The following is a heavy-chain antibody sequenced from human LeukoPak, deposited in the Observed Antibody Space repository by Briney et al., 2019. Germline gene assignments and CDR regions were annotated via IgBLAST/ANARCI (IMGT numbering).Heavy chain of an antibody. CDR1: GGTFSSYA. V-gene: IGHV1-69*04. CDR2: IIPILGIA. CDR3: ARGSVESYSDY. D-gene: IGHD5-24*01. Sequence: SVEVSCKASGGTFSSYAISWVRQAPGQGLEWMGRIIPILGIANYAQKFQGRVTITADKSTSTAYMELSSLRSEDTAVYYCARGSVESYSDYWGQGTLVTVSS. J-gene: IGHJ4*02.